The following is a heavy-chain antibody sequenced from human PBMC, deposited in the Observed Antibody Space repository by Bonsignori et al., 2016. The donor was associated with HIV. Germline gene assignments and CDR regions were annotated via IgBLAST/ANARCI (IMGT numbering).Heavy chain of an antibody. Sequence: VRQAPGKGLEWVANIKQDGSEKYYVDSVKGRFTISRDNAKNSLYLQMNSLRAEDTAVYYCARGVLGYCSSTSCPGGMLNYWGQGTLVTVSS. V-gene: IGHV3-7*01. J-gene: IGHJ4*02. CDR3: ARGVLGYCSSTSCPGGMLNY. D-gene: IGHD2-2*01. CDR2: IKQDGSEK.